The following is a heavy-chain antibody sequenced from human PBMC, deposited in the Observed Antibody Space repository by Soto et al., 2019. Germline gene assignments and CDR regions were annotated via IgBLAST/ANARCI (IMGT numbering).Heavy chain of an antibody. CDR3: ANSLLIVGAFGN. CDR2: MNPRSGNT. CDR1: GYNFSDYD. V-gene: IGHV1-8*01. Sequence: GASVKVSCKASGYNFSDYDINWVRQASGQGLEWMGWMNPRSGNTGYAQKFQGWVTMTRDTSISTAYMELSRLRSDDTAVYYCANSLLIVGAFGNWGQGTLVTVSS. D-gene: IGHD1-26*01. J-gene: IGHJ4*02.